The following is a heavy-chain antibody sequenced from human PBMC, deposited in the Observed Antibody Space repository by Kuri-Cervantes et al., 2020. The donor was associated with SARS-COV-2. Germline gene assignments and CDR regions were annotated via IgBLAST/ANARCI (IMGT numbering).Heavy chain of an antibody. CDR1: GGSISSADYY. CDR3: ASCPGGLPYYYYGMDV. CDR2: IYYSGST. Sequence: SETLSLTCTVSGGSISSADYYWSWIRQPPGKGLEWIGYIYYSGSTYYNPSLKSRITISVETSKNQFSLKLSSVTAADTAVYYCASCPGGLPYYYYGMDVWGQGTTVTVSS. V-gene: IGHV4-30-4*01. D-gene: IGHD5-18*01. J-gene: IGHJ6*02.